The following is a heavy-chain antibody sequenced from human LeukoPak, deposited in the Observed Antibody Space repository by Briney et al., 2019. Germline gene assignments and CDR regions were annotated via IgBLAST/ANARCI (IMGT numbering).Heavy chain of an antibody. J-gene: IGHJ4*02. V-gene: IGHV3-33*01. Sequence: GRCLRLSCAASGFTFSSYGMHWVRQAPGKGLEWVAVIWYDGSNKYYADSVKGRFTISRDNSKNTLYLQMNSLRAEDTAVYYCARQGIAAAGETLDYWGQGTLGTAS. D-gene: IGHD6-13*01. CDR2: IWYDGSNK. CDR3: ARQGIAAAGETLDY. CDR1: GFTFSSYG.